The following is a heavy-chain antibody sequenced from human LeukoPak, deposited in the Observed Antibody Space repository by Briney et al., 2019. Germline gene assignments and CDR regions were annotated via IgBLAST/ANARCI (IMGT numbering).Heavy chain of an antibody. D-gene: IGHD3-3*01. CDR2: IYYSGST. CDR1: GGSVSSYY. V-gene: IGHV4-59*02. J-gene: IGHJ4*02. Sequence: SETLSLTCTVSGGSVSSYYWSWIRQPPGKGLEWIGYIYYSGSTNYNPSLKSRVTISVDTSKSQFSLKLSSVTAADTAVYYCARDGRSGYYSYWGQGTLVTVSS. CDR3: ARDGRSGYYSY.